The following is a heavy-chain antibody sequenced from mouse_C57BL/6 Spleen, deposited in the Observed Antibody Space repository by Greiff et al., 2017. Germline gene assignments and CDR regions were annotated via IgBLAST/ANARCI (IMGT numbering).Heavy chain of an antibody. V-gene: IGHV1-50*01. CDR3: ARGTLYERFAY. Sequence: QVQLQQSGAELVKPGASVKLSCKASGYTFTSYWMQWVKQRPGQGLEWIGEIDPSDSYTNYNQKFKGKATLTVDTSSSTAYMQLSSLTSEDSAVYYCARGTLYERFAYWGQGTLVTVSA. D-gene: IGHD2-12*01. CDR1: GYTFTSYW. CDR2: IDPSDSYT. J-gene: IGHJ3*01.